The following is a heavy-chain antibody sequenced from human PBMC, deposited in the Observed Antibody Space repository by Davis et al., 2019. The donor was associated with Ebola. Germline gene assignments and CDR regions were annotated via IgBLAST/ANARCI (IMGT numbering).Heavy chain of an antibody. Sequence: ESLKISCAASGFTFSGSAMHWIRQPPGKGLEWIGEINHSGSTNYNPSLKSRVTISVDTSKNQFSLKLSSVTAADTAVYYCARGPGYSGIDPWGQGTLVTVSS. D-gene: IGHD1-14*01. J-gene: IGHJ5*02. CDR3: ARGPGYSGIDP. CDR2: INHSGST. V-gene: IGHV4-34*01. CDR1: GFTFSGSA.